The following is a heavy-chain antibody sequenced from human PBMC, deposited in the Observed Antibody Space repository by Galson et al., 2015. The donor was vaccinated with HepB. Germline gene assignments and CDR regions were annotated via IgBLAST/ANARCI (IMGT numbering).Heavy chain of an antibody. CDR2: INHSGST. CDR1: GGSFSGYY. V-gene: IGHV4-34*01. D-gene: IGHD3-10*01. J-gene: IGHJ4*02. Sequence: ETLSLTCAVYGGSFSGYYWSWIRQPPGKGLEWIGTINHSGSTNYNPSLKSRVTISVDTSKNQFSLKLSSVTAADTAVYYCARDEQYYGSGTYWGRLRGYDLDYCDFWGQGTLVTVSS. CDR3: ARDEQYYGSGTYWGRLRGYDLDYCDF.